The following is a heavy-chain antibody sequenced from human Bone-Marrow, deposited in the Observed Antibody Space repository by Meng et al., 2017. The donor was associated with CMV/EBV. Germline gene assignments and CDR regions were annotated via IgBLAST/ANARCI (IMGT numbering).Heavy chain of an antibody. D-gene: IGHD3-22*01. V-gene: IGHV4-39*07. CDR2: IYYSGST. CDR1: GGSISSSSYY. CDR3: ASRDSSGSDY. J-gene: IGHJ4*02. Sequence: SETLSLTCTVSGGSISSSSYYWGWIRQPPGKGLEWIGSIYYSGSTYYNPSLKSRVTISVDTSKNQFSLKLSSVTAADTAVYYCASRDSSGSDYWGQGPLVTVSS.